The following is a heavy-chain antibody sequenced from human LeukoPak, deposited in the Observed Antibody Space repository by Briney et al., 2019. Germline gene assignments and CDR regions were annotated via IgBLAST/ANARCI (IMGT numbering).Heavy chain of an antibody. CDR3: AFYYGSGRGAFDY. V-gene: IGHV3-74*01. CDR2: INSDGSST. J-gene: IGHJ4*02. D-gene: IGHD3-10*01. Sequence: GGSLRLSCAASGFTFSSYWMHWVRHAPGKGLVWVSRINSDGSSTSYADSVKGRFTISRDNAKNTLYLQMNSLRAEDTAVYYCAFYYGSGRGAFDYWGQGTLVTVSS. CDR1: GFTFSSYW.